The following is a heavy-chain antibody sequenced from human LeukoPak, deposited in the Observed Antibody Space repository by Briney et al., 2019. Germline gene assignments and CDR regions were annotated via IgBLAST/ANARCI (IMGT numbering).Heavy chain of an antibody. V-gene: IGHV4-34*01. CDR2: INHSGST. CDR3: ARQVSGLRYFDWPRLRGWFDP. Sequence: KASETLSLTCAVYGGSFSGYYWSWIRQPPGKGLEWIGEINHSGSTNYNPSLKGRVTISVDTSKNQFSLKLSSVTAADTAVYYCARQVSGLRYFDWPRLRGWFDPWGQGTLVTVSS. J-gene: IGHJ5*02. D-gene: IGHD3-9*01. CDR1: GGSFSGYY.